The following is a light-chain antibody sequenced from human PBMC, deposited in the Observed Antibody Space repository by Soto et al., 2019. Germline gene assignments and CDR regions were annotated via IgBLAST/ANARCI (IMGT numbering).Light chain of an antibody. CDR3: QQYNSYPWT. CDR1: QSISSW. J-gene: IGKJ1*01. Sequence: DIQMTQSPSTLSASVGDRVTITCRASQSISSWLAWYQQKPGKAPKLLIYDASSLESGVPSRFSGSGSGTEFTLTITSLQPDDFATYYCQQYNSYPWTLGQGNKVDIK. V-gene: IGKV1-5*01. CDR2: DAS.